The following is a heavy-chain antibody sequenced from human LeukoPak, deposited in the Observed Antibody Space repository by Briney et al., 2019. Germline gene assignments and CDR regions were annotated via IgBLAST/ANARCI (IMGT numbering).Heavy chain of an antibody. Sequence: SVKVSCKASGGTFSSYAINWVRQAPGQGLEWMGGIIPIFGTANYAQKFQGRVTITTDESTSTAYMELSSLRSEDTAVYYCAREPTTVTTDDAFDIWGQGTMVTVSS. CDR1: GGTFSSYA. V-gene: IGHV1-69*05. CDR2: IIPIFGTA. CDR3: AREPTTVTTDDAFDI. J-gene: IGHJ3*02. D-gene: IGHD4-17*01.